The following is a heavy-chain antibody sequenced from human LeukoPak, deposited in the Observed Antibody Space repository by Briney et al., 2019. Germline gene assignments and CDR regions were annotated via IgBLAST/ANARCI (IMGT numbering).Heavy chain of an antibody. V-gene: IGHV3-23*01. CDR3: AKQLGYCSDGSCYFPY. Sequence: GGSLRLSCAASGFTFSVYYMFWVRQAPGKGLEWVSAISNNGGYTYYADSVQGRFTISRDNSKSTLCLQMNSLRAEDTAVYYCAKQLGYCSDGSCYFPYWGQGTLVTVSS. CDR1: GFTFSVYY. CDR2: ISNNGGYT. D-gene: IGHD2-15*01. J-gene: IGHJ4*02.